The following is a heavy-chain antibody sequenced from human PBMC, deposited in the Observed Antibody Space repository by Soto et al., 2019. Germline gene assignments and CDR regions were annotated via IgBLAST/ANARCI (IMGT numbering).Heavy chain of an antibody. J-gene: IGHJ4*02. CDR3: ARDQGNSSSWPIDF. D-gene: IGHD6-13*01. CDR2: INPKNGDT. Sequence: ASVKVSCKTSGYIFTDYYIHWVRQAPGQGLEWMGYINPKNGDTTYEQKFQGWVTMTRDTSVNTAYIDLRSLRFNGTAVYYCARDQGNSSSWPIDFWGQGTQVTVSS. CDR1: GYIFTDYY. V-gene: IGHV1-2*04.